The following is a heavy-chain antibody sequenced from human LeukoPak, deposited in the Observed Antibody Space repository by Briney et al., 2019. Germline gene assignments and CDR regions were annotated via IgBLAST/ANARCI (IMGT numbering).Heavy chain of an antibody. Sequence: GGSLRLSCAASGFTFSNYWMHWVRQAPGEGLVWVSRINTDGSNTNYADSVKGRFTISRDNAKNTLYLRMSSLRAEDTAMCYCARDYSGGYSGYWGQGTLVTVSS. V-gene: IGHV3-74*01. CDR3: ARDYSGGYSGY. D-gene: IGHD2-21*02. CDR1: GFTFSNYW. CDR2: INTDGSNT. J-gene: IGHJ4*02.